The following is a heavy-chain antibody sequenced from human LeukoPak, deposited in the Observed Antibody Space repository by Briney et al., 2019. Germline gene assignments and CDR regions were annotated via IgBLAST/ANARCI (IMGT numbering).Heavy chain of an antibody. CDR3: AREEPRLRDAFDI. V-gene: IGHV3-21*01. CDR2: ISSSGSYI. Sequence: PGGTLRLSCAASGFTFRRYGMNWVRQAPGKGLEWVSSISSSGSYIYYADSVKGRFTISRDNAKNSLYLQMNSLRAEDTAVYYCAREEPRLRDAFDIWGQGTMVSVSS. D-gene: IGHD1-14*01. J-gene: IGHJ3*02. CDR1: GFTFRRYG.